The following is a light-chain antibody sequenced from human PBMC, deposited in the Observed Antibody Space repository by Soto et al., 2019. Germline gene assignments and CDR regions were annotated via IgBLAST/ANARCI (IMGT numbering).Light chain of an antibody. J-gene: IGKJ1*01. CDR1: QEISNY. Sequence: DIQMIQSPSSLSASVGDRDTITCQASQEISNYLNWYQQKPGKAPKLLIYDAANLERGVPSRFSGRGSGTEFTFTLSCLQPEDFATYYCQQYDHLPRTFGRGTKVEIK. CDR3: QQYDHLPRT. CDR2: DAA. V-gene: IGKV1-33*01.